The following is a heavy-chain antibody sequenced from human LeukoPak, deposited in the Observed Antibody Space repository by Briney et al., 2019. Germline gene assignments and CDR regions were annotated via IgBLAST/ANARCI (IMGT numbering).Heavy chain of an antibody. V-gene: IGHV4-31*03. CDR1: RGSVSSGNYY. D-gene: IGHD3-9*01. J-gene: IGHJ4*02. Sequence: SETPSLTCTVSRGSVSSGNYYWSWIRQHPGKGLEWIGYISSSGSTHYKSSLKSRVIISADTSTNQFSLRLSSVTAADTAFYYCARAVILTPPDYWGQGILVTVSS. CDR2: ISSSGST. CDR3: ARAVILTPPDY.